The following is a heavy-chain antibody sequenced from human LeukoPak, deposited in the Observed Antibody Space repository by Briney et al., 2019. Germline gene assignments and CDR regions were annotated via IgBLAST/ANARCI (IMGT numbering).Heavy chain of an antibody. CDR1: GFTFSGYA. CDR2: ISGSGGST. Sequence: GGSLRLSCEASGFTFSGYAVSWVRQAPGKGLEWVSAISGSGGSTYYADSVKGRFTISRDNSKNTLYLQMNSLRAEDTAVYYCAKEFSRGSGIKNWFDPWGQGTLVTVSS. CDR3: AKEFSRGSGIKNWFDP. D-gene: IGHD3-10*01. J-gene: IGHJ5*02. V-gene: IGHV3-23*01.